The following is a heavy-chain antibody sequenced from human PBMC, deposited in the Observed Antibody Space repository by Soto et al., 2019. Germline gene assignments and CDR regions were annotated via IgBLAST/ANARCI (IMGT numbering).Heavy chain of an antibody. CDR2: IYHSGST. CDR1: GGSISSSNC. V-gene: IGHV4-4*02. J-gene: IGHJ6*02. Sequence: QVQLQESGPGLVKPSGTLSLTCAVSGGSISSSNCWSWVRQPPGKGLEWIGEIYHSGSTNFNPSLKSRVTXSXDXSKNQFSLKLNSVTAADTAVYYCARVSGSYYYGMDVWGQGTTVTVSS. CDR3: ARVSGSYYYGMDV.